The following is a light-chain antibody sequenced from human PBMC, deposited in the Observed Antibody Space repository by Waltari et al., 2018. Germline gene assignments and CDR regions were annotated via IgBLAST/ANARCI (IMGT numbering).Light chain of an antibody. J-gene: IGLJ2*01. CDR1: SSNIGSNT. CDR3: AAWDDSLNGPL. V-gene: IGLV1-44*01. CDR2: SNN. Sequence: QSMLTQPPSASGTPGQWVTISCSGSSSNIGSNTVNWYQQLPGTAPKLLIYSNNQRPSGVPDRFSGSKSGTSASLAISGLQSEDEADYYCAAWDDSLNGPLFGGGTKLTVL.